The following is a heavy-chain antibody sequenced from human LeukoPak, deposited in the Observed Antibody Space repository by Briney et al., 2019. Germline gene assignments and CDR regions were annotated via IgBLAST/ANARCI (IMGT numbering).Heavy chain of an antibody. CDR2: ILPIFGTA. Sequence: SVKVSCKASGGTFSTYAISWVRQAPGQGLEWMGGILPIFGTATYAHKFQGRVTITADESTSTAYMELSSLRSEDTAMYYCARGRGYNYGQNDYWGQGTLVTVSS. CDR3: ARGRGYNYGQNDY. V-gene: IGHV1-69*13. D-gene: IGHD5-18*01. CDR1: GGTFSTYA. J-gene: IGHJ4*02.